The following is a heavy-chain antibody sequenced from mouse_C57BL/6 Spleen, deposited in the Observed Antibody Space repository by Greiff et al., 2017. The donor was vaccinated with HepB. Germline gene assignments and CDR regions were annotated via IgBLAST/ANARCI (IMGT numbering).Heavy chain of an antibody. CDR2: INPNNGGT. CDR1: GYTFTDYN. Sequence: EVQLQQSGPELVKPGASVKIPCKASGYTFTDYNMDWVKQSHGKSLEWIGDINPNNGGTIYNQKFKGKATLTVDKSSSTAYMELRSLTSEDTAVYYCAREELLYYAMDYWGQGTSVTVSS. V-gene: IGHV1-18*01. J-gene: IGHJ4*01. CDR3: AREELLYYAMDY.